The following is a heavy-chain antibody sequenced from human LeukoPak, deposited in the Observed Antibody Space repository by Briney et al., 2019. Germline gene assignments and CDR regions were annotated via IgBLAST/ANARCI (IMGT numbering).Heavy chain of an antibody. Sequence: GSLRLSCAASGFTFSSYAMHWVRQAPGKGLEWVSYIRGGGAGALYADSVKGRFTISRDNSKSTMYLQMNSLRVEDTAVYYCAKCAESYGNDAFDMWGPGTMVTVSS. D-gene: IGHD3-16*01. V-gene: IGHV3-23*01. CDR2: IRGGGAGA. CDR1: GFTFSSYA. CDR3: AKCAESYGNDAFDM. J-gene: IGHJ3*02.